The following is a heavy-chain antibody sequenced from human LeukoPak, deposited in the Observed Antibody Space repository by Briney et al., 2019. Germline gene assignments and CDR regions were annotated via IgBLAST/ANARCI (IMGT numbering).Heavy chain of an antibody. CDR2: IIPILAIA. D-gene: IGHD2-2*01. Sequence: ASVKVSCKASGGTFSSYAISWVRQAPGQGLEWMGRIIPILAIANYAQKFQGRVTITADKSTSTAYMELSSLRSEDTAVYYCATPAAPAYYYGMDVWGQGTTVTVSS. J-gene: IGHJ6*02. CDR3: ATPAAPAYYYGMDV. CDR1: GGTFSSYA. V-gene: IGHV1-69*04.